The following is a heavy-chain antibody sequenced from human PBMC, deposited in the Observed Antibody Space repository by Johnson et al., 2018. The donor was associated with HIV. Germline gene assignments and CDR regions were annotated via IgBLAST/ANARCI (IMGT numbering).Heavy chain of an antibody. CDR3: ERDSSNAFRFEMYAFDI. CDR2: MSFDGNNK. J-gene: IGHJ3*02. CDR1: GFTFSSNP. V-gene: IGHV3-30-3*01. D-gene: IGHD5-24*01. Sequence: QVQLVESGGGVVRPGGSLRLSCAASGFTFSSNPMHWVRQAPGKGLAWVAVMSFDGNNKYYADSVKGRFTISRDNSKNTLYLQMNRLRPEDTAVYYCERDSSNAFRFEMYAFDIWGQGTMVTVSS.